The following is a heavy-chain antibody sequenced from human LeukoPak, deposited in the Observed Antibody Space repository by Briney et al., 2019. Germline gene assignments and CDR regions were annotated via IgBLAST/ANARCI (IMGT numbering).Heavy chain of an antibody. CDR2: INPNSGGT. D-gene: IGHD3-10*01. J-gene: IGHJ6*03. Sequence: ASVKVSCKASGYTFTGYYMHWVRQAPGQGLEWMGWINPNSGGTNYAQKFQGRVTMTRDTSISTAYMELSRLRSDDTAVYYCARGDYYGSGSEPYYYYYYMDVWGKGTTVTISS. V-gene: IGHV1-2*02. CDR3: ARGDYYGSGSEPYYYYYYMDV. CDR1: GYTFTGYY.